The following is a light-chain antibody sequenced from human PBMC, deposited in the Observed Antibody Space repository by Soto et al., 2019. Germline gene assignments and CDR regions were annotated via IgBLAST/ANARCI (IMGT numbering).Light chain of an antibody. CDR1: QGISSY. J-gene: IGKJ3*01. CDR3: QQLNSYL. CDR2: AAS. V-gene: IGKV1-9*01. Sequence: DIQSTQSPSFLSASVGDRVTITCRASQGISSYLAWYQQKPGKAPKLLIYAASTLQSGVPSRFSGSGSGTEFTLTISSLQPEDFATYYCQQLNSYLFGPGTKVDIK.